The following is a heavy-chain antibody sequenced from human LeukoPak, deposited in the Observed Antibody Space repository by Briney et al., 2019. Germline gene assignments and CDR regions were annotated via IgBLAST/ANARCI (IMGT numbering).Heavy chain of an antibody. Sequence: PSETLSLTCTVSGVSISSYYWSWIPHPAGKGLECIGRIYTSGSTNYNPSLKSRVTMSVDTSKNQFSLKLSSVTAADTAVYYCARAAGGYSYGYVLYYYYYMDVWGKGTTVTVSS. J-gene: IGHJ6*03. V-gene: IGHV4-4*07. CDR2: IYTSGST. D-gene: IGHD5-18*01. CDR3: ARAAGGYSYGYVLYYYYYMDV. CDR1: GVSISSYY.